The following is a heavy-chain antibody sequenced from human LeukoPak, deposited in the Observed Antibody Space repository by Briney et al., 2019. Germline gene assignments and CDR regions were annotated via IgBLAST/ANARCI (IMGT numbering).Heavy chain of an antibody. CDR2: IYTSGST. CDR1: GGSISSGSYY. V-gene: IGHV4-61*02. Sequence: SETLSLTCTVSGGSISSGSYYWSWIRQPAGKGLEWIGRIYTSGSTNYNPSLKSRVTISVDTSKNQFSLKLSSVTAADTAVYYCARDDIVVVPAARPGYFDYWGQGTLVTVSS. J-gene: IGHJ4*02. CDR3: ARDDIVVVPAARPGYFDY. D-gene: IGHD2-2*01.